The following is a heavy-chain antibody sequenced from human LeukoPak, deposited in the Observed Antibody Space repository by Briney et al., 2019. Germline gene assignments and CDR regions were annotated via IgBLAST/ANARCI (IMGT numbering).Heavy chain of an antibody. CDR3: ARDLGGSGAGFDP. CDR2: IYYSGST. V-gene: IGHV4-59*01. D-gene: IGHD3-10*01. J-gene: IGHJ5*02. CDR1: GGSISSYY. Sequence: PSETLSLTCTVSGGSISSYYWSWIRQPPGKGLEWIGYIYYSGSTNYNPSLKSRVTISVDTSKNQFSLNLSSVTAADTAIYYCARDLGGSGAGFDPWGQGILVTVSS.